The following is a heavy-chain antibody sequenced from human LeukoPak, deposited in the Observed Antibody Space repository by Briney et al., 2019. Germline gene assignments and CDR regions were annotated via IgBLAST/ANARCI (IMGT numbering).Heavy chain of an antibody. V-gene: IGHV3-30*18. Sequence: PGGSLRLSCIASGFTFSNSWLSWVRQAPGKGLEWVAVISYDGSNKYYADSVKGRFTISRDNSKNTLYLQMNSLRAEDTAVYYCAKDWAAAGTGYYYYYYGMDVWGQGTTVTVSS. CDR3: AKDWAAAGTGYYYYYYGMDV. D-gene: IGHD6-13*01. CDR1: GFTFSNSW. CDR2: ISYDGSNK. J-gene: IGHJ6*02.